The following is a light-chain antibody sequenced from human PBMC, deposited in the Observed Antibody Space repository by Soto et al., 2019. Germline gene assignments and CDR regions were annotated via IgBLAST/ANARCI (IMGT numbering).Light chain of an antibody. CDR3: SSYTNTSTLVG. CDR1: SSDVGGYNF. Sequence: QSALTQPASVSGSPGQSITNSCTGTSSDVGGYNFVSWYQHHPGKAPKLIIYEVTTRPSGVSNRFSASKSGNTASLTISGLQAEDEADYYCSSYTNTSTLVGFGGGTKLTVL. J-gene: IGLJ2*01. CDR2: EVT. V-gene: IGLV2-14*01.